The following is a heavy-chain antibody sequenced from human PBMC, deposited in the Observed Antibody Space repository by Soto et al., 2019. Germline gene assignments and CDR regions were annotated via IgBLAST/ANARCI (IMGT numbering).Heavy chain of an antibody. D-gene: IGHD2-21*01. CDR1: GFSFSNKA. CDR2: ISGNGVST. V-gene: IGHV3-23*01. Sequence: EVLLLESGGGLVQPGGSLRLSCAASGFSFSNKAMSWVRQAPGKGLEWVSIISGNGVSTYYTDSLKGRFTISRDNSKNMVYLEKNRLRVEDTAVYYCAKKYGFQFINLGASGFDYWGQGSLVSVSS. CDR3: AKKYGFQFINLGASGFDY. J-gene: IGHJ4*02.